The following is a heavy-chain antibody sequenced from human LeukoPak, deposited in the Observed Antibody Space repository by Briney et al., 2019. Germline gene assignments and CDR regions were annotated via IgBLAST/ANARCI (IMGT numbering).Heavy chain of an antibody. D-gene: IGHD3-22*01. V-gene: IGHV1-18*01. CDR3: ARDIHYYDSSGHGPSGY. Sequence: AAVKVCCKASGYTFTSYAMNWVRQAPGQGLEWMGWISAYNGNTNYAQKLQGRVTMTTDTSTSTAYMELRSLRSDDTAVYYCARDIHYYDSSGHGPSGYWGQGTLVTVSS. CDR2: ISAYNGNT. CDR1: GYTFTSYA. J-gene: IGHJ4*02.